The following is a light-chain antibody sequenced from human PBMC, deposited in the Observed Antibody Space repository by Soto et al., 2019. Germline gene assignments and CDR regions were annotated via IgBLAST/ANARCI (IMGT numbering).Light chain of an antibody. V-gene: IGKV1-5*03. CDR2: KAY. CDR3: QQYSTYSRT. J-gene: IGKJ1*01. Sequence: DIQMTQFPSTLSASVGDRVTITCRASQSINSWLAWYQQKPGKAPNLLIYKAYSLESGVPSRFSGSGSGTEFTLTISSLQPDDFATFYCQQYSTYSRTFGQGTKVDIK. CDR1: QSINSW.